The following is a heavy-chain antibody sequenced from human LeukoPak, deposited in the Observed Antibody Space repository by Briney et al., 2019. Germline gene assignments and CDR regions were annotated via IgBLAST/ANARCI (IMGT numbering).Heavy chain of an antibody. CDR2: VYSGGRT. CDR3: ARQAAAGLDC. V-gene: IGHV3-66*02. J-gene: IGHJ4*02. CDR1: GFTVDDTY. D-gene: IGHD6-13*01. Sequence: SGGSLRLSCATSGFTVDDTYMSWVRQAPGKGLEWVSVVYSGGRTFYADSVKGRFIISRDNSKNIVYLQMNSLRADDTAMYYCARQAAAGLDCWGQGTLVIVSS.